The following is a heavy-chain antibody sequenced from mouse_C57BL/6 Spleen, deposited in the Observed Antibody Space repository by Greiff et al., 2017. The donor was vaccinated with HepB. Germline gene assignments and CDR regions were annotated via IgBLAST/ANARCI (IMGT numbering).Heavy chain of an antibody. D-gene: IGHD1-1*01. Sequence: VQLQQSGPELVKPGASVKISCKASGYTFTDYYMNWVKQCHGKSLEWIGDINPNNGGTSYNQKFKGKATLTVDKSSSTAYMELRSLTSEDSAVYYCARDYYGSSSFDYWGQGTTLTVSS. J-gene: IGHJ2*01. V-gene: IGHV1-26*01. CDR3: ARDYYGSSSFDY. CDR1: GYTFTDYY. CDR2: INPNNGGT.